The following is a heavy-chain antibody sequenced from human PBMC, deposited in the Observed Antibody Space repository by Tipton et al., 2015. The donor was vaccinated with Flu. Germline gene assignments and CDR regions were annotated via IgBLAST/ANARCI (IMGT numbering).Heavy chain of an antibody. CDR2: IYYSGDT. J-gene: IGHJ4*02. CDR3: ARASSVYTTGWYALDY. D-gene: IGHD6-19*01. V-gene: IGHV4-38-2*01. CDR1: GYSISSGYY. Sequence: TLSLTCAVSGYSISSGYYWGWIWQPPGEGLEWIGYIYYSGDTKYNPSLKSRVTISLDTPKNQFSLKLSSVTAADTAVYYCARASSVYTTGWYALDYWGQGTLVTVSS.